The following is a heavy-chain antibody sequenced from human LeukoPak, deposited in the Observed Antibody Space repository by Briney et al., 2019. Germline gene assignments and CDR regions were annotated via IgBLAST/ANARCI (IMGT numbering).Heavy chain of an antibody. Sequence: GGSLRLSFAASGFTFSSYSMNWVRQAPGKGLEWVSSISSSSYIYYADSVKGRFTISRDNAKNSLYLQMNSLRAEDTAVYYCARGYSGGYYLIDAFDIWGQGTMVTVSS. CDR3: ARGYSGGYYLIDAFDI. CDR1: GFTFSSYS. V-gene: IGHV3-21*01. J-gene: IGHJ3*02. CDR2: ISSSSYI. D-gene: IGHD1-26*01.